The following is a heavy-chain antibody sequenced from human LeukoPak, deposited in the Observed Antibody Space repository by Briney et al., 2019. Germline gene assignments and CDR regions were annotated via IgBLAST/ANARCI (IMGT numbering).Heavy chain of an antibody. V-gene: IGHV4-61*02. CDR1: GGSISSGSYY. CDR2: IYTSGST. D-gene: IGHD2-2*01. J-gene: IGHJ4*02. Sequence: SETLSLTCTVSGGSISSGSYYWSWIRQPAGKGLEWIGRIYTSGSTNYNPSLKSRVTISVDTSKNQFSLKLSSVTAADTAVYYCARGYCSSTSYYPFDYWGQGTLVTVSS. CDR3: ARGYCSSTSYYPFDY.